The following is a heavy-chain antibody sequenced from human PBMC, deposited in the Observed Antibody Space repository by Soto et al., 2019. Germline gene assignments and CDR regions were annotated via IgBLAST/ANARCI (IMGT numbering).Heavy chain of an antibody. V-gene: IGHV4-59*01. Sequence: PSETLSLTCTVSGGSISSYYWSWIRQPPGKGLEWIGYIYYSGSTNYNPSLKSRVTISVDTSKNQFSLKLSSVTAADTAVYYCARGALEWSEKPYFDYWGQGTLVTVSS. CDR3: ARGALEWSEKPYFDY. CDR2: IYYSGST. D-gene: IGHD3-3*01. J-gene: IGHJ4*02. CDR1: GGSISSYY.